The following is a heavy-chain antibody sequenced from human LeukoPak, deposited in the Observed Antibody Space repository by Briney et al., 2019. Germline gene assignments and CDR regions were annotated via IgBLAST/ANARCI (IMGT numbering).Heavy chain of an antibody. V-gene: IGHV3-30*18. J-gene: IGHJ4*02. CDR3: AKDPSSGWYEAQFDY. CDR1: GFTFSSYG. CDR2: ISYDGSNT. Sequence: PGRSLRLSCAASGFTFSSYGMHWVRQAPGKGLEWVAVISYDGSNTYYVDSVKGRFTISRDNSKNTLYPQMNSLRGEDTAIYYCAKDPSSGWYEAQFDYWGQGTLVTVSS. D-gene: IGHD6-19*01.